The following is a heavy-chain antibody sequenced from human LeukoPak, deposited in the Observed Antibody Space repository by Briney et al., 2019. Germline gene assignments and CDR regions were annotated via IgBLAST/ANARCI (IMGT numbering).Heavy chain of an antibody. V-gene: IGHV3-23*01. CDR2: ISGSGGST. D-gene: IGHD3-10*01. CDR3: AKFMVRGVIIAGDFDY. Sequence: GGSLRLSCAASGFTFSSYAMSWVRQAPGKGLEWVSAISGSGGSTYYADSVKGQFTISRDNSKNTLYLQMNSLRAEDTAVYYCAKFMVRGVIIAGDFDYWGQGTLVTVFS. J-gene: IGHJ4*02. CDR1: GFTFSSYA.